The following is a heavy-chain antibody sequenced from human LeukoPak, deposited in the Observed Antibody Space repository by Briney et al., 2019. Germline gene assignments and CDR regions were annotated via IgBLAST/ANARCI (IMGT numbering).Heavy chain of an antibody. V-gene: IGHV1-69*04. CDR1: GGTFSSYA. J-gene: IGHJ3*02. D-gene: IGHD2-2*01. CDR3: ARESDIVVVPAAIYAFDI. Sequence: ASVKVSCKASGGTFSSYAISWVRQAPGQGLEWMGRIIPILGIANYAQKFQGRVTITADKSTSTAYMELSSLRSEDTAVYYCARESDIVVVPAAIYAFDIWGQGTMVTVSS. CDR2: IIPILGIA.